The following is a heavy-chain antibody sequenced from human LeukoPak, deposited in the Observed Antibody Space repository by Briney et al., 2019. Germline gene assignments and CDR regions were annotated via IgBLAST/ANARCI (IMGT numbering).Heavy chain of an antibody. Sequence: SQTLSLTCTVSGGSISSADYYLSWIRQPPGKGLEWIGYIYYSGNTYYNPSLKSRVTISVDRSKNQFSLKQSSVTAADTAVYYCARATITMAVGVPADAFDIWGQGTMVTVSS. CDR2: IYYSGNT. CDR3: ARATITMAVGVPADAFDI. V-gene: IGHV4-30-4*08. J-gene: IGHJ3*02. D-gene: IGHD3-22*01. CDR1: GGSISSADYY.